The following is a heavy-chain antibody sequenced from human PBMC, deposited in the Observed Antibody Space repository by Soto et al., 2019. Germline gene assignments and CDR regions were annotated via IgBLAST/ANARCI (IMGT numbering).Heavy chain of an antibody. Sequence: QVQLVQSGAEVKKPGASVKVSCKASGYTFTSYYMHWVRQAPGQGLEWMGIINPSGGSTSYAQKFQGRVTMTRDTSTSTVYMELSSLRSEDTAVYYCASSTVTNVHYYYYYGMDVWGQGTTVTVSS. V-gene: IGHV1-46*01. CDR3: ASSTVTNVHYYYYYGMDV. CDR2: INPSGGST. J-gene: IGHJ6*02. D-gene: IGHD4-4*01. CDR1: GYTFTSYY.